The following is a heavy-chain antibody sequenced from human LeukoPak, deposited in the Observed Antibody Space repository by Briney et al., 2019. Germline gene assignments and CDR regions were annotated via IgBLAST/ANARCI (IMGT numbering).Heavy chain of an antibody. D-gene: IGHD3-3*01. CDR2: ISYDGSNK. CDR3: AKDSNWRRGYYYYYYYMDV. J-gene: IGHJ6*03. CDR1: GFTFSSYA. Sequence: PGRSLRLSCAASGFTFSSYAMHWVRQAPGKGLEWVAVISYDGSNKYYADSVKGRFTISRDNSKNTLYLQMNSLRAEDTAVYYCAKDSNWRRGYYYYYYYMDVWGKGTTVTVSS. V-gene: IGHV3-30*04.